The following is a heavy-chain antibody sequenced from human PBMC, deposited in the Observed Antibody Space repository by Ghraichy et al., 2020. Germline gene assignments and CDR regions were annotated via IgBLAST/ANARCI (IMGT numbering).Heavy chain of an antibody. J-gene: IGHJ6*03. CDR1: GFSFNHAW. CDR2: IKSKTDGGTT. D-gene: IGHD1-26*01. V-gene: IGHV3-15*01. Sequence: SCAASGFSFNHAWMSWVRQAPGKGLEWVGRIKSKTDGGTTDYAAPVKGRFTISRDDSKNTLYLQMNSLKTEDTAVYYCTKISGSGPRKPYNYYMDVWGKGTTVTVSS. CDR3: TKISGSGPRKPYNYYMDV.